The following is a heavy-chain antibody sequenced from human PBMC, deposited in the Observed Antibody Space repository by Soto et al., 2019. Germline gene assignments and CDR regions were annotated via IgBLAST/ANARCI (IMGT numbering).Heavy chain of an antibody. Sequence: SEALCLTCTVTGGFFTPCYWSGIRQPPGKGLEWIGYIFHSGTTNYNPSLKSRVTISVDTSKYQFSLKLSSVTAADTAVYYCAGERPFRQGYTLIDYCVPGALVTVFS. J-gene: IGHJ4*02. CDR2: IFHSGTT. CDR3: AGERPFRQGYTLIDY. V-gene: IGHV4-59*01. D-gene: IGHD5-18*01. CDR1: GGFFTPCY.